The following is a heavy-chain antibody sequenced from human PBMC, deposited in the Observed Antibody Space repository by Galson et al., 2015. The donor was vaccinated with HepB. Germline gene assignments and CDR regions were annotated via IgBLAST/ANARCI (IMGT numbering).Heavy chain of an antibody. D-gene: IGHD4-23*01. V-gene: IGHV1-69*13. J-gene: IGHJ4*02. Sequence: SVKVSCKASGGTFSSYAISWVRQAPGQGLEWMGGIIPIFGTANYAQKFQGRVTITADESTSTAYMELSSLRSEDTAVYYCASGGDYGGNPERFDYWGQGTLVTVSS. CDR1: GGTFSSYA. CDR3: ASGGDYGGNPERFDY. CDR2: IIPIFGTA.